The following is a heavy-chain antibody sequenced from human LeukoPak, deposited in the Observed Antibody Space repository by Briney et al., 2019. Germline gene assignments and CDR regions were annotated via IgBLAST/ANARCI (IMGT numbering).Heavy chain of an antibody. V-gene: IGHV3-30-3*01. CDR1: GFTFSSYA. J-gene: IGHJ5*02. CDR2: ISYDGSNK. D-gene: IGHD6-19*01. CDR3: ASVSSSGHNWFDP. Sequence: GGSLRLSCAASGFTFSSYAMHWVRQAPGKGLEWVAVISYDGSNKYYADSVKGRFTISRDNSKNTLYLQMNSLRAEDTAVYYCASVSSSGHNWFDPWGQGTLVTVSS.